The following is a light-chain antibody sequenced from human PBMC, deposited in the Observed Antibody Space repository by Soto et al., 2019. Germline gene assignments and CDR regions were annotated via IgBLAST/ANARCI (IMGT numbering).Light chain of an antibody. V-gene: IGKV3-20*01. J-gene: IGKJ4*01. Sequence: EIVLTQSPGTLSLSPGEGAALSCRASPSIDSNFLAWYQQKPGQAPRLLIFRASSRATGIPDRFSGGGSGTYFTLTISRLEPEDFAVYYCQQYGYSPLTFGGGTKVEIK. CDR3: QQYGYSPLT. CDR2: RAS. CDR1: PSIDSNF.